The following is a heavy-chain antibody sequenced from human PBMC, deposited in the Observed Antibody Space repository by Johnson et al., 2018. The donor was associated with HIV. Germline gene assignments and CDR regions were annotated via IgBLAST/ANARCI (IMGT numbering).Heavy chain of an antibody. D-gene: IGHD3-22*01. V-gene: IGHV3-53*01. J-gene: IGHJ3*02. CDR2: IYSGGST. CDR3: ASKIVVVPGGVGTFDI. CDR1: GFTVSSNY. Sequence: MQLVESGGGLIQPGGSLRLSCAASGFTVSSNYMSWVRQAPGKGLEWVSVIYSGGSTYYADSVKGRFTISRDNSKNTLYLQMNSLRAEDTAVYYCASKIVVVPGGVGTFDIWGQGTMVTVSS.